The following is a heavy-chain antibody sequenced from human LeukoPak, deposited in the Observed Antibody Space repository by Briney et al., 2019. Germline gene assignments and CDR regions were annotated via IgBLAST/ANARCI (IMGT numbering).Heavy chain of an antibody. Sequence: GGSLRLSCAASGFTVSSNYMSWVRQAPGKGLEWVSVIYSGGNTYYADSVKGRFTISRDNSKNTLYLQMNGLRAEDTAVYFCARSSGWPKDGAFDIWGQGTMVTVSS. D-gene: IGHD6-19*01. CDR2: IYSGGNT. CDR1: GFTVSSNY. J-gene: IGHJ3*02. CDR3: ARSSGWPKDGAFDI. V-gene: IGHV3-53*01.